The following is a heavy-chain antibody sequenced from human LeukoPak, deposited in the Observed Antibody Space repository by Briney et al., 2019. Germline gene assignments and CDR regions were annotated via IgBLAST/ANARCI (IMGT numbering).Heavy chain of an antibody. D-gene: IGHD6-13*01. J-gene: IGHJ6*03. CDR1: GGSISSYY. CDR2: IYTSGST. V-gene: IGHV4-4*07. Sequence: SETLSLTCTVSGGSISSYYWSWIRQPAGKGLEWIGRIYTSGSTNYNPSLKSQVTMSVDTSKNQFSLKLSSVTAADTAVYYCARDPGYSSSLLYYYYYMDVWGKGTTVTVSS. CDR3: ARDPGYSSSLLYYYYYMDV.